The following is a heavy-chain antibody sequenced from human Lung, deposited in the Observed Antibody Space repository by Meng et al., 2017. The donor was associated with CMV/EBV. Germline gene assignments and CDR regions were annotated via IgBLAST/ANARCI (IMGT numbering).Heavy chain of an antibody. Sequence: SWAVSGLTGRNVYMTWVRQAPGKGLEWVGRINRKTEGGTTDYAAPVRGRYSISRDESRNTVDLQMNSLNSDDTAVYYCSYGAGYYFDYWGQGTLVTVSS. J-gene: IGHJ4*02. CDR1: GLTGRNVY. CDR2: INRKTEGGTT. D-gene: IGHD4-17*01. CDR3: SYGAGYYFDY. V-gene: IGHV3-15*07.